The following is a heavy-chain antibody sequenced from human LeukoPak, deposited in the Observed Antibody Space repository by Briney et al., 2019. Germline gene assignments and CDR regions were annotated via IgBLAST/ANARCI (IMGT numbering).Heavy chain of an antibody. CDR1: GGSISSGSYY. D-gene: IGHD1-1*01. CDR2: IYTSGST. V-gene: IGHV4-61*02. Sequence: SQTLSLTCTVSGGSISSGSYYWSWIRQPAGKGLEWIGRIYTSGSTNYNPSLKSRVTISVDTSKNQFSLKLSSVTAADTAVYYCARDQVLGAGTRSGAFDIWGRGTMVTVSS. CDR3: ARDQVLGAGTRSGAFDI. J-gene: IGHJ3*02.